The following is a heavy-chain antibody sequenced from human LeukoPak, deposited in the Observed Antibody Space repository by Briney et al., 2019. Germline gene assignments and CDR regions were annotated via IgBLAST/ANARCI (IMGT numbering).Heavy chain of an antibody. CDR3: ARENYGELPY. D-gene: IGHD4-17*01. CDR2: IYSGGST. Sequence: PGGSLRLSCAASGFTVSSNYMSWVRQAPGKGLEWVSVIYSGGSTYYADSVKGRFTIPRDNSKNTLYLQMNSLRAEDTAVYYCARENYGELPYWGQGTLVTVSS. V-gene: IGHV3-66*01. CDR1: GFTVSSNY. J-gene: IGHJ4*02.